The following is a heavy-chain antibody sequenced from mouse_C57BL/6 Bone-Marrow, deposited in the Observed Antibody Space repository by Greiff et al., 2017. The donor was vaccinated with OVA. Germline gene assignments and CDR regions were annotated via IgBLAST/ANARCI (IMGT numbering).Heavy chain of an antibody. CDR3: TRDSDGYYSYFDY. V-gene: IGHV5-9-1*02. CDR1: GFTFSSYA. J-gene: IGHJ2*01. Sequence: EVKLVESGEGLVKPGGSLKLSCAASGFTFSSYAMSWVRQTPEKRLEWVAYISSGGDYIYYADTVKGRFTISRDNARNTLYLQMSSLKSEDTAMYYCTRDSDGYYSYFDYWGQGTTLTVSS. CDR2: ISSGGDYI. D-gene: IGHD2-3*01.